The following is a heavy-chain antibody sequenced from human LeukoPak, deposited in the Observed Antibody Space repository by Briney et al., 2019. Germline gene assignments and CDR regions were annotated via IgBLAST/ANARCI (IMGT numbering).Heavy chain of an antibody. V-gene: IGHV3-30*02. J-gene: IGHJ4*02. Sequence: GGSLRLSCAASGFTFSGYDLHWVRQAPGKGLEWVAFIRYGGSNKYYADSVTGRFTITRDNSKNTLYLQMNSLRAEDPAVYYCASSVVGGLGLDYWGQGTLVTVSS. CDR1: GFTFSGYD. CDR2: IRYGGSNK. CDR3: ASSVVGGLGLDY. D-gene: IGHD1-26*01.